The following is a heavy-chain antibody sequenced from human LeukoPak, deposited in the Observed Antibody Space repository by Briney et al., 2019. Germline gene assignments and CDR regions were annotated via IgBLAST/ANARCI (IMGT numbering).Heavy chain of an antibody. J-gene: IGHJ5*02. CDR3: ARSLAHYYDSSGYFDP. Sequence: SETLSLTCTVSGGSISSGGYYWSWIRQHPGKGLEWIGYIYYSGSTYYNPSLKSRVTISVDTSENQFSLKLSSVTAADTAVYYCARSLAHYYDSSGYFDPWGQGTLVTVSS. CDR2: IYYSGST. D-gene: IGHD3-22*01. V-gene: IGHV4-31*03. CDR1: GGSISSGGYY.